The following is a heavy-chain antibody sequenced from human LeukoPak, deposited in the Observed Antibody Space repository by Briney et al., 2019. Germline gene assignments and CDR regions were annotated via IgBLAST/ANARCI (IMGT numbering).Heavy chain of an antibody. Sequence: SETLSLTCTVSGGSISSSSYYWGWIRQPPGKGLEWIGSIYYSGSTYYNPSLKSRVTISVDTSKNQFSLKLSSVTAADTAVYYCARQTHPFDYWAREPWSPSPQ. CDR2: IYYSGST. CDR1: GGSISSSSYY. J-gene: IGHJ4*02. CDR3: ARQTHPFDY. V-gene: IGHV4-39*01.